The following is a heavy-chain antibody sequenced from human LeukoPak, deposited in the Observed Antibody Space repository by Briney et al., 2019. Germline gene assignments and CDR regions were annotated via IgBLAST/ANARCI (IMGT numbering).Heavy chain of an antibody. J-gene: IGHJ4*02. CDR2: ISSSGSTI. CDR3: ARVVGGKIFDY. D-gene: IGHD2-15*01. Sequence: GGSLRLSCAASGFTFSSYSMNWVRQAPGKGLEWVSYISSSGSTIYYADSVKGRFTISRDNAKNSLYLQMNSLRAEDTAVYYCARVVGGKIFDYWGQGTLVTVSS. V-gene: IGHV3-48*04. CDR1: GFTFSSYS.